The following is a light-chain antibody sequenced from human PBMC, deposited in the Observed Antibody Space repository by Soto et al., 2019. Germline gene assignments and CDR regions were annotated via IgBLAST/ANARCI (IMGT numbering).Light chain of an antibody. CDR3: QSYDSSLSAYV. CDR2: GNS. Sequence: QSALAQPPSVSGAPGQKVTICCTGSSXNIGAGYDLHWYQQLPGTAPKLLLYGNSNRPSGVPDRFSGSKSGTSASLAITGLQAEDEADYYCQSYDSSLSAYVFGTGTKVTVL. CDR1: SXNIGAGYD. V-gene: IGLV1-40*01. J-gene: IGLJ1*01.